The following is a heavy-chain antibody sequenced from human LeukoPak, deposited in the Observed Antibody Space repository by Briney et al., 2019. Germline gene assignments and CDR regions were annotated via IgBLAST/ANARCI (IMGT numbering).Heavy chain of an antibody. CDR1: GGSFSGYY. J-gene: IGHJ3*02. D-gene: IGHD3-22*01. CDR3: ARGRGGYYSRAFDI. V-gene: IGHV4-34*01. Sequence: PSETLSLTCAVYGGSFSGYYWSWIRQPPGKGLEWIGEINHSGSTNYNPSLKSRVTISVDTSKNQFSLKLSSVTAADTVVYYCARGRGGYYSRAFDIWGQGTMVTVSS. CDR2: INHSGST.